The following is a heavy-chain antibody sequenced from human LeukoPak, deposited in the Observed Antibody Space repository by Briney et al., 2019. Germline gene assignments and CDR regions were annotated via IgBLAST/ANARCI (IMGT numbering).Heavy chain of an antibody. CDR1: GGSISSYY. D-gene: IGHD4-11*01. CDR2: IYYSGST. Sequence: SETLSLTCTVSGGSISSYYWSWIRQPPGKGLEWIGYIYYSGSTNYNPSLESRVTISVDTSKNQFSLKLSSVTAADTAVYYCARVGGKTTVTPFDYWGQGTLVTVSS. J-gene: IGHJ4*02. CDR3: ARVGGKTTVTPFDY. V-gene: IGHV4-59*01.